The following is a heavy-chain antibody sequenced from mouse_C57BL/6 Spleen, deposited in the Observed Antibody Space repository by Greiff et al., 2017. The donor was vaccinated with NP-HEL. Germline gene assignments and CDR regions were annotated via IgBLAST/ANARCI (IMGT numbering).Heavy chain of an antibody. CDR2: ISDGGSYT. D-gene: IGHD2-4*01. Sequence: EVKLEESGGGLVKPGGSLKLSCAASGFTFSSYAMSWVRQTPEKRLEWVATISDGGSYTYYPDNVKGRFTISRDNAKNNLYLQMSHLKSEDTAMYYCARDRGYDYDLGIFAYWGQGTLVTVSA. V-gene: IGHV5-4*01. CDR1: GFTFSSYA. J-gene: IGHJ3*01. CDR3: ARDRGYDYDLGIFAY.